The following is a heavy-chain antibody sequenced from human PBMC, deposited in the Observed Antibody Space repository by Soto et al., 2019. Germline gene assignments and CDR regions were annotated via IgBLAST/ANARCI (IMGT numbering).Heavy chain of an antibody. V-gene: IGHV4-4*07. J-gene: IGHJ4*02. D-gene: IGHD1-1*01. CDR1: GGSISPYY. Sequence: PSETLSLTXSVSGGSISPYYWSWIRQPAGKGLEWIGRIYASGSTNYNPSLKSRVTMSVATSKNQFSLKLTSVTAADTATYYCARGGMVIIPTATAFDYWGRGTLVTVSS. CDR3: ARGGMVIIPTATAFDY. CDR2: IYASGST.